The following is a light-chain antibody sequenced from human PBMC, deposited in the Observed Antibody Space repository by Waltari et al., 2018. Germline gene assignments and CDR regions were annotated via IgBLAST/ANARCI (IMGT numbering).Light chain of an antibody. CDR1: QSLLHRNGFNY. Sequence: DIVMTQSPLSLSVTPGEPASISCRSSQSLLHRNGFNYLEWYLQKPGQSPQLLIYLGSNRSSGVPDRFSGSGSGTDFTLKSSRVEAEDVGVYYCMQALQTRTFGQGTKVEIK. V-gene: IGKV2-28*01. J-gene: IGKJ1*01. CDR3: MQALQTRT. CDR2: LGS.